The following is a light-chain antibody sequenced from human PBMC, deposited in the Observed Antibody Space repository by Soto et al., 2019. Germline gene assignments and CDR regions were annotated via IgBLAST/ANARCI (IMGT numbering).Light chain of an antibody. CDR1: QGIANW. CDR3: QQGDSFPWT. CDR2: STS. J-gene: IGKJ1*01. Sequence: DIQMTQSPSSVSASVGDRVTITCRASQGIANWLAWYQQKPGTAPKLLIYSTSRLQNGVPSGFSGGGSGTDFTLTITSLQPEDFATYYCQQGDSFPWTFGQGTKVEIK. V-gene: IGKV1-12*02.